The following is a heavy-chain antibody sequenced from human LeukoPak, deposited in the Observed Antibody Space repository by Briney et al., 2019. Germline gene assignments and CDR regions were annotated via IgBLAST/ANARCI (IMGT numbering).Heavy chain of an antibody. V-gene: IGHV3-33*06. D-gene: IGHD1-1*01. CDR1: GFTFSSYG. J-gene: IGHJ5*02. CDR3: AKDLRRYNWNDGDWFDP. CDR2: IWYDESNK. Sequence: GGPLRLSCAASGFTFSSYGMHWVRQAPGKGLEWVAVIWYDESNKYYADSVKGRFTISRDNSKNTLYLQMNSLRAEDTAVYYCAKDLRRYNWNDGDWFDPWGQGTLVTVSS.